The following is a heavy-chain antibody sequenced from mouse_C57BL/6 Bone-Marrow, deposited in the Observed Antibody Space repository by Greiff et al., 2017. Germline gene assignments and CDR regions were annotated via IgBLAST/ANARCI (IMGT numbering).Heavy chain of an antibody. CDR3: ARLANWALYYAMDY. D-gene: IGHD4-1*01. Sequence: QVQLKESGAELVRPGTSVKVSCKASGYAFTNYLIEWVKQRPGQGLEWIGVINPGSGGTNYNEKFKGKATLTADKSSSTAYMQLSSLTSEDSAVYFCARLANWALYYAMDYWGQGTSVTVSS. V-gene: IGHV1-54*01. J-gene: IGHJ4*01. CDR1: GYAFTNYL. CDR2: INPGSGGT.